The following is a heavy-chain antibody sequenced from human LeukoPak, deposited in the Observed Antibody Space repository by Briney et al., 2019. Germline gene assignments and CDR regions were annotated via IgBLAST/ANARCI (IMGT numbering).Heavy chain of an antibody. CDR2: IYPGDSDT. CDR1: GYSFTSYW. Sequence: GESLKISCKGSGYSFTSYWIGWVRQMPGKGLEWMGIIYPGDSDTRYSPSFQGQVTISADKSISTAYLQWSSLKASDTAMYYCARLLDTAMVTVWYSDYWGQGTLVTASS. D-gene: IGHD5-18*01. V-gene: IGHV5-51*01. CDR3: ARLLDTAMVTVWYSDY. J-gene: IGHJ4*02.